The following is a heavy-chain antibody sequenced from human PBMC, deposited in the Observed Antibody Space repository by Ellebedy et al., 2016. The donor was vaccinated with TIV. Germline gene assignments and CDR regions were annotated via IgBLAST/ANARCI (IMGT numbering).Heavy chain of an antibody. D-gene: IGHD3-16*01. CDR3: ARVGEQWWFDP. Sequence: GESLKISXAASGFTFSSYGMHWVRQAPGKGLEWVAVIWYDGSNKYYADSVKGRFTISRDNSKNTLYLQMNSLRAEDTAVYYCARVGEQWWFDPWGQGTLVTVSS. J-gene: IGHJ5*02. CDR1: GFTFSSYG. V-gene: IGHV3-33*01. CDR2: IWYDGSNK.